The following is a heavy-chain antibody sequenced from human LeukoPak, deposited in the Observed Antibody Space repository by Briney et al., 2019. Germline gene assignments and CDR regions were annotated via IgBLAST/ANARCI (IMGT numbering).Heavy chain of an antibody. J-gene: IGHJ4*02. V-gene: IGHV4-30-4*01. D-gene: IGHD3-22*01. CDR3: ARFYDSSGYPDY. Sequence: SETLSLTCTVSGGSISSGDYYWSWIRQPPGKGLEWIGYIYYSGSTYYNPSLKSRVTTSVDTSKNQFSLKLSSVTAADTAVYYCARFYDSSGYPDYWGQGTLVTVSS. CDR2: IYYSGST. CDR1: GGSISSGDYY.